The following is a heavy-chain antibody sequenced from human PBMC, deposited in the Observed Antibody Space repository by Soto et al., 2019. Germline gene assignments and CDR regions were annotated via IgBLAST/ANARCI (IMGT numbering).Heavy chain of an antibody. J-gene: IGHJ5*02. Sequence: SETLSLTCTVSGGSISSSSYYWGWIRHPPGKGLEWIGSIYYSGSTYYNPSLKSRVTISVDTSKNQFSLKLSSVTAADTAVYYCARYQWCDFWSAYWFDPWGQGTLVTVSS. CDR2: IYYSGST. V-gene: IGHV4-39*01. CDR3: ARYQWCDFWSAYWFDP. CDR1: GGSISSSSYY. D-gene: IGHD3-3*01.